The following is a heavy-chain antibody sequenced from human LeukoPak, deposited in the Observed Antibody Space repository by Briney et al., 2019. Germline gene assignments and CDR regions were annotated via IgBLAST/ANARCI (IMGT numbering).Heavy chain of an antibody. D-gene: IGHD6-19*01. CDR2: IYHSGST. Sequence: SQTLSLTCAVSGGSISSGGYSWSWIRQPPGKGLEWIGYIYHSGSTYYNPSLKSRVTISVDRSKNQFSLKLSSVTAADTAVYYCARGQGSSGWYGFDPWGQGTLVTVSS. J-gene: IGHJ5*02. CDR1: GGSISSGGYS. V-gene: IGHV4-30-2*01. CDR3: ARGQGSSGWYGFDP.